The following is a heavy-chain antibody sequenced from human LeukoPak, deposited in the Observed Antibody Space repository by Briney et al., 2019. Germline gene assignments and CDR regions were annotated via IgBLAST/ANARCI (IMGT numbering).Heavy chain of an antibody. CDR1: GYTFTGHY. J-gene: IGHJ6*03. CDR3: ARGVPGTYYYYYMDD. CDR2: INPNSGGT. D-gene: IGHD2-2*01. Sequence: GASVKVSCKASGYTFTGHYMHWVRQAPGEGLEWMEWINPNSGGTNYAQKFQGRVTMTRDTSITTAYMELTRLRSDDTAVYYCARGVPGTYYYYYMDDWGKGTTVTVSS. V-gene: IGHV1-2*02.